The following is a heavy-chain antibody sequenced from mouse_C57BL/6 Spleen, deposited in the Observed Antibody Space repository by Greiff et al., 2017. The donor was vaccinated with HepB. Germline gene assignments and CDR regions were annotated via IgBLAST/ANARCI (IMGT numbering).Heavy chain of an antibody. D-gene: IGHD2-3*01. Sequence: EVQLQQSGPELVKPGASVKISCKASGYSFTDYNMNWVKQSNGKSLEWIGVINPNYGTTIYNQKFKGKATLTVDQPSSTAYMQLNSLTSEDSAVYYCARSRDGYYDYYAMDYWGQGTSVTVSS. CDR1: GYSFTDYN. CDR3: ARSRDGYYDYYAMDY. CDR2: INPNYGTT. V-gene: IGHV1-39*01. J-gene: IGHJ4*01.